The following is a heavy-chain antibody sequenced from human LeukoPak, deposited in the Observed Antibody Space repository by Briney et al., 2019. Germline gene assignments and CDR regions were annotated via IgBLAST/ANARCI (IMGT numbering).Heavy chain of an antibody. CDR3: ARGEDTAMATDDAFDI. V-gene: IGHV3-21*01. CDR1: GFTYSSYW. J-gene: IGHJ3*02. D-gene: IGHD5-18*01. CDR2: ISSSSSYI. Sequence: GGSLRLSCVASGFTYSSYWMNWVRQAPGKGLEWVSSISSSSSYIYYADSVKGRFTISRDNAKNSLYLQMNSLRAEDTAVYYCARGEDTAMATDDAFDIWGQGTMVTVSS.